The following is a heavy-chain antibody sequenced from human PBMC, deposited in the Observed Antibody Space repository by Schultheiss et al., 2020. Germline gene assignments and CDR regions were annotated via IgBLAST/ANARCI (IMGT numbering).Heavy chain of an antibody. V-gene: IGHV4-39*01. CDR2: IYYSGST. Sequence: SDTLSLTCTVSGGSISSSSYYWGWIRQPPGKGLEWIGSIYYSGSTYYNQSLKSRVTISGDTSKNQFSLKLSSVTAADTAVYYCARRSNYDYIWGSYPGRGNYFDYWGQGTLVTVSS. J-gene: IGHJ4*02. D-gene: IGHD3-16*02. CDR3: ARRSNYDYIWGSYPGRGNYFDY. CDR1: GGSISSSSYY.